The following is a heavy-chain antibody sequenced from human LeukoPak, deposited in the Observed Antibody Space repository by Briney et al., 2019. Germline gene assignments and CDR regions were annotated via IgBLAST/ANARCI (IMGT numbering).Heavy chain of an antibody. CDR3: ARDPCHGALDY. Sequence: PGGSLRLSCAASGFTVSSNYMSWVRRAPGKGLEWVANIKQDGTEEYYVDSVRGRFSISKDNAKNSLYLQMNSLRAEDTAVYYCARDPCHGALDYWGQGALVTVSS. CDR1: GFTVSSNY. CDR2: IKQDGTEE. J-gene: IGHJ4*02. V-gene: IGHV3-7*03. D-gene: IGHD2-2*01.